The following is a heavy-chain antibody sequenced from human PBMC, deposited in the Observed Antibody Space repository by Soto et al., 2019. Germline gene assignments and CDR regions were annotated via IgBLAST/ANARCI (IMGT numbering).Heavy chain of an antibody. J-gene: IGHJ4*02. CDR1: GFTFSSYA. CDR3: AKVFYYYDSSGYYYFDY. CDR2: ISGSGSTI. Sequence: GGSLRLSGAASGFTFSSYAVGWVRQAPGRGPEWISSISGSGSTIYYADSVKCGLTISRDNSKKTLYLQMSSLRAEDTAVYYCAKVFYYYDSSGYYYFDYWGQGTLVTVSS. V-gene: IGHV3-23*01. D-gene: IGHD3-22*01.